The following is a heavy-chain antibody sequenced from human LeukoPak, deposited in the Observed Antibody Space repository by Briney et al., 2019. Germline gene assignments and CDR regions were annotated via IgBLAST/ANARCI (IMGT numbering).Heavy chain of an antibody. D-gene: IGHD7-27*01. CDR3: AILAPTNWGFDY. V-gene: IGHV4-59*01. CDR2: IYYSGST. J-gene: IGHJ4*02. CDR1: GGSISSYY. Sequence: ASETLSLTCTVSGGSISSYYWSWIRQPPGKGLVWIGYIYYSGSTNYNPSLKSRVTISVDTSKNQYSLKLSSVAAADTAVYYCAILAPTNWGFDYWGQGTLVTVSS.